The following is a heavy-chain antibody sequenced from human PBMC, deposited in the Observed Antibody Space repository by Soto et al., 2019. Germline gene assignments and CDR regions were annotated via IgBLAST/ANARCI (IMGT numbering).Heavy chain of an antibody. CDR3: ARDLSSYGYVDY. CDR2: IWYDGSNK. CDR1: GFTFSSYG. D-gene: IGHD5-18*01. J-gene: IGHJ4*02. Sequence: GGSLRLSCAASGFTFSSYGMHWVRQAPGKWLEWVAVIWYDGSNKYYADSVKGRFTISRDNSKNTLYLQMNSLRAEDTAVYYCARDLSSYGYVDYWGQGTLVTVSS. V-gene: IGHV3-33*01.